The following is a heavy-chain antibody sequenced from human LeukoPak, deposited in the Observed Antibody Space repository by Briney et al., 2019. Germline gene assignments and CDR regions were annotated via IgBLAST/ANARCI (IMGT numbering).Heavy chain of an antibody. V-gene: IGHV4-59*01. Sequence: SETLSVTCTVSGGSISDYYWTWIRQPPENGLEWIAYIHSSGSTNYNPSLKSRVIISIDTSRSQLSLKLSSVTAADTAMYYCARIEGDNSLEYWGQGTLVTVSS. J-gene: IGHJ4*02. D-gene: IGHD3-16*01. CDR2: IHSSGST. CDR1: GGSISDYY. CDR3: ARIEGDNSLEY.